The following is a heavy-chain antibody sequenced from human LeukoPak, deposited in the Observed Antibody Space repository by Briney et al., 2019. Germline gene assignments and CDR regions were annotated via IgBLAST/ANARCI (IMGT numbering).Heavy chain of an antibody. CDR3: ARGAGTSGGYWSSPPSHFDC. Sequence: PGGSLRLSCAASGFSVGSNDINWVRQAPGKGLERVSVIYSGGRTYYADSVKGRFTISRDSSENTLHLQINSLRAEDTAVYYCARGAGTSGGYWSSPPSHFDCWGQGTLVTVSS. D-gene: IGHD1-26*01. CDR2: IYSGGRT. V-gene: IGHV3-66*01. J-gene: IGHJ4*02. CDR1: GFSVGSND.